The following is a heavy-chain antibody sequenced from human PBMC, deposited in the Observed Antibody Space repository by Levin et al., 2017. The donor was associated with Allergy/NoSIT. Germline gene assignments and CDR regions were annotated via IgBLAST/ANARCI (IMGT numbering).Heavy chain of an antibody. CDR2: IYYTGST. V-gene: IGHV4-59*01. CDR3: ARLPAASYWLDP. D-gene: IGHD2-2*01. J-gene: IGHJ5*02. Sequence: PSQTLSLTCTVSGGSMSSYYWSWIRPSPGKGLELIGYIYYTGSTNYNPSLKSRVTISLDTSMNQFYLNLSSVTAADTAVYCCARLPAASYWLDPWGQGTLVTVSS. CDR1: GGSMSSYY.